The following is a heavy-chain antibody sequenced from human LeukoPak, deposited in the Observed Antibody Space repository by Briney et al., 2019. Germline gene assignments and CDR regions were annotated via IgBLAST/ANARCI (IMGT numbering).Heavy chain of an antibody. D-gene: IGHD6-13*01. Sequence: SETLSLTCAVSGGSISSGSYSWSWIRQPPGKGLEWIGYIYPRGSTYYNPSLKSRVILSLDKSANQFSPKLGSVTAADTAVYYCTRSPHSSSWYYPYYFDYWGQGTLVTVSS. V-gene: IGHV4-30-2*01. J-gene: IGHJ4*02. CDR3: TRSPHSSSWYYPYYFDY. CDR1: GGSISSGSYS. CDR2: IYPRGST.